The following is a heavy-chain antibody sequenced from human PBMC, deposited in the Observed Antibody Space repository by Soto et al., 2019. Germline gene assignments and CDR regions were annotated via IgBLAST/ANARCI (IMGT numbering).Heavy chain of an antibody. CDR3: AREDDGGDRDYYGLDV. CDR2: IHYSGSI. J-gene: IGHJ6*02. D-gene: IGHD2-21*02. CDR1: GGSISYEYYH. Sequence: SETLSLTCTVSGGSISYEYYHWTWIRQSPGKGLEWIGYIHYSGSIIYNPSXKSRVTISVDTSKNQFSLQLSSVTAADTAVYXXAREDDGGDRDYYGLDVWGQGTTVTVSS. V-gene: IGHV4-30-4*08.